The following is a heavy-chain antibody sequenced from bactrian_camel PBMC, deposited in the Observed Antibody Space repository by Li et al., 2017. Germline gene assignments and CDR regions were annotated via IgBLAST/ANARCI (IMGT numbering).Heavy chain of an antibody. D-gene: IGHD1*01. CDR2: IWPDDSRT. Sequence: HVQLVESGGGLVQPGGSLRLSCATSGFTFSIHHMSWVRQAPGKGLEWVSGIWPDDSRTYYAASVKGRFTISRDNAKNTVYLQINSLKADDTALYYCATDLQGVSYAIYAYWGQGTQVTVS. J-gene: IGHJ4*01. V-gene: IGHV3S6*01. CDR1: GFTFSIHH. CDR3: ATDLQGVSYAIYAY.